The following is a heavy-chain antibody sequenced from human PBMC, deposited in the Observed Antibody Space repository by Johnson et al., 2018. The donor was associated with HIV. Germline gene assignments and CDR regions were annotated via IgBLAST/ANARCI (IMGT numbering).Heavy chain of an antibody. V-gene: IGHV3-66*01. J-gene: IGHJ3*02. CDR3: AISPEYSSSWFGAFDI. Sequence: VQLVESGGGLVTPGGSLRLSCAASGFTVSSNYMSWVRQAPGKGLEWVSVIYSGGSTYYADSVKGRFTISRDNSKNSLYLQMNSLRAEDTAVYYCAISPEYSSSWFGAFDIWGQGTMVTVSS. D-gene: IGHD6-13*01. CDR2: IYSGGST. CDR1: GFTVSSNY.